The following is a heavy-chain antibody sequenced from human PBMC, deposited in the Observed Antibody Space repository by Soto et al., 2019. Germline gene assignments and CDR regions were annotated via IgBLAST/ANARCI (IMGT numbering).Heavy chain of an antibody. CDR1: GGSISSYY. Sequence: PSETLSLTCTVSGGSISSYYWSWIRQPPGKGLEWIGYIYYSGSTNYNPSLKSRVTISVDTSKNQFSLKLSSVTAADTAVYYCARRVHRAVAPGMSYYYYYMDVWGKGTTVTVSS. D-gene: IGHD6-13*01. V-gene: IGHV4-59*08. CDR2: IYYSGST. J-gene: IGHJ6*03. CDR3: ARRVHRAVAPGMSYYYYYMDV.